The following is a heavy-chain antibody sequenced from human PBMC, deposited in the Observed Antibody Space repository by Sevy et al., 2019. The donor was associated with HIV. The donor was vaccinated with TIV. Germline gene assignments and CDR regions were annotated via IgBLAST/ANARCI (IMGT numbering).Heavy chain of an antibody. Sequence: ASVKVSCKASGDTFSTYDINWVRQAPGQGLEWMGWMSPKSGSTGFAQKFQGRLTMTRDTSINTAYMELSSLGSEDTAVYYSASGGSGDVWNYGYYYYGMDVWGQGTTVTVSS. J-gene: IGHJ6*02. CDR1: GDTFSTYD. CDR3: ASGGSGDVWNYGYYYYGMDV. CDR2: MSPKSGST. D-gene: IGHD3-3*01. V-gene: IGHV1-8*02.